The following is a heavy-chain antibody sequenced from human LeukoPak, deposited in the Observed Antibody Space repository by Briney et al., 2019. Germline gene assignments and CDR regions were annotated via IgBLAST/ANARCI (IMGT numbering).Heavy chain of an antibody. Sequence: GGSRRLPCGVSGFTFSSYWTQWVRRAPGKGLMWVAGVSREGSSASYADSVKGRFTISRDNAKNTLFLQMNSLRAEDKAVFYCARTLGGTYSNAFDIWGEGTMVAVSS. CDR2: VSREGSSA. V-gene: IGHV3-74*01. D-gene: IGHD1-26*01. CDR3: ARTLGGTYSNAFDI. CDR1: GFTFSSYW. J-gene: IGHJ3*02.